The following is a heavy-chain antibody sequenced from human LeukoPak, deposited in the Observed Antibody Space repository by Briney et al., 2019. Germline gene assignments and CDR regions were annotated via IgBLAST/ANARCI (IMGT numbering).Heavy chain of an antibody. J-gene: IGHJ4*02. CDR3: ASQVVPARSTTNKNEKLTNDY. CDR1: GFTFSSYA. Sequence: PGGSLRLSCAASGFTFSSYAMSWVRQAPGKGLEWVSAISGSGGSTYYADSVKGRFTISRDNSKNTLYLQMNSLRAEDTAVYYCASQVVPARSTTNKNEKLTNDYWGQGTLVTVSS. CDR2: ISGSGGST. V-gene: IGHV3-23*01. D-gene: IGHD2-2*01.